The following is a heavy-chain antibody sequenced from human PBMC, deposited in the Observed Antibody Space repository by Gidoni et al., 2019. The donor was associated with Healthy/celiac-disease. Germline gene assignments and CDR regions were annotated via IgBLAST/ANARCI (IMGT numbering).Heavy chain of an antibody. V-gene: IGHV4-39*01. Sequence: QLQLQESGPGLVKPSETLSLTCTVSGGSLSSSSYYWGWIRQPPGKGLEWIGSIYYSGSTYYNPSLKSRVTISVDTSKNQFSLKLSSVTAADTAVYYCATPSRAARPHYFDYWGQGTLVTVSS. J-gene: IGHJ4*02. D-gene: IGHD6-6*01. CDR2: IYYSGST. CDR1: GGSLSSSSYY. CDR3: ATPSRAARPHYFDY.